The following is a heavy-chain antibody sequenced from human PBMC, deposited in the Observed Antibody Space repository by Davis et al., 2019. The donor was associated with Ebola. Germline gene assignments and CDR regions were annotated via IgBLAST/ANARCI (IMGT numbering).Heavy chain of an antibody. CDR2: IYYSGST. Sequence: PSETLSLTCTVSGGSISSYYWSWIRQPPGKGLEWIGNIYYSGSTNYNPSLKSRVTISVDSSKNQFSLKLTSVTAADTAVYYCARVKLGSFLDYWGQGTLVTVSS. V-gene: IGHV4-59*12. CDR1: GGSISSYY. D-gene: IGHD6-13*01. J-gene: IGHJ4*02. CDR3: ARVKLGSFLDY.